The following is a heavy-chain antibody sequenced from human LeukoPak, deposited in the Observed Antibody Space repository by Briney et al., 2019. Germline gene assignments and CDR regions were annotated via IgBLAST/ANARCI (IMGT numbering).Heavy chain of an antibody. J-gene: IGHJ5*02. CDR2: IIPIFGTA. CDR3: ARDLVRGVKYNWFDP. CDR1: GGTFSSYA. Sequence: ASVKVSCKASGGTFSSYAISWVRQAPRQGLEWMGGIIPIFGTANYAQKFQGRVTITADKSTSTAYMELSSLRSEDTAVYYCARDLVRGVKYNWFDPWGQGTLVTVSS. D-gene: IGHD3-10*01. V-gene: IGHV1-69*06.